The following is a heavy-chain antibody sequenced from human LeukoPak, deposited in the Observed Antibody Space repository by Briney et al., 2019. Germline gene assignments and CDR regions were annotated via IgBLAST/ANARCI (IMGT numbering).Heavy chain of an antibody. D-gene: IGHD3-22*01. J-gene: IGHJ3*02. CDR1: GGSFSGYY. CDR3: ARRRWDSSGYGAFDI. V-gene: IGHV4-34*01. Sequence: SETLFLTCAVYGGSFSGYYWSWIRQPPGKGLEWIGEINHSGSTNYNPSLKSRVTISVDTSKNQLSLKLSSVTAADTAVYYCARRRWDSSGYGAFDIWGQGTMVTVSS. CDR2: INHSGST.